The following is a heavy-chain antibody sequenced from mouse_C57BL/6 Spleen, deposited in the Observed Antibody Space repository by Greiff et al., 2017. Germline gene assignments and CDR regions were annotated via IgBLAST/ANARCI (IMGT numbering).Heavy chain of an antibody. CDR1: GYTFTSYW. CDR2: IDPSDSYT. Sequence: VQLRQPGAELVMPGASVKLSCKASGYTFTSYWMHWVKQRPGQGLEWIGEIDPSDSYTNYNQKFKGKSTLTVDKSSTTAYMQLSSLTSEDSAVYYCARDYGSSPRYFDVWGTGTTVTVSS. V-gene: IGHV1-69*01. J-gene: IGHJ1*03. D-gene: IGHD1-1*01. CDR3: ARDYGSSPRYFDV.